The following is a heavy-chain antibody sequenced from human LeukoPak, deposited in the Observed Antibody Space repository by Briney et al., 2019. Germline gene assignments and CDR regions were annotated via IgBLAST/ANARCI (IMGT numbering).Heavy chain of an antibody. CDR2: ISGSGGST. J-gene: IGHJ4*02. CDR3: AKDRSCTNDICHGDSDY. V-gene: IGHV3-23*01. Sequence: GGSLRLSCAASGFTFSSYAVSWVRQAPGKGLEWASSISGSGGSTYSADSVKGRFTISRDNSKNTLYLQMNSLRAEDTALYYCAKDRSCTNDICHGDSDYWGQGTLVTVSS. D-gene: IGHD2-8*01. CDR1: GFTFSSYA.